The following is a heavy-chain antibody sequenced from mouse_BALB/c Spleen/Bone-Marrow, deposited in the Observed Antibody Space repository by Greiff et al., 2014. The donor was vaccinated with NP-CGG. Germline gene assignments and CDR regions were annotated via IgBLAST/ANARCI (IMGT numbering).Heavy chain of an antibody. CDR1: GYAFSSYW. V-gene: IGHV1-80*01. J-gene: IGHJ2*01. CDR2: IYPGDGDT. CDR3: ARRGPGFDY. Sequence: VQLQQSGAELVRPGSSVKISCKASGYAFSSYWVNWVKQRPGQSLEWIGQIYPGDGDTNYNGKFKGKATLTADKSSSTAYMQLSSLTSEDSAVYFCARRGPGFDYWGQGTTLTVSS.